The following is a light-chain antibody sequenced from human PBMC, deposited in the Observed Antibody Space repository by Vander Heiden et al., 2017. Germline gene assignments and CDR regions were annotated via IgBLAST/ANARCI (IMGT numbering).Light chain of an antibody. Sequence: DIQMTQSPSSLSASVGDRVTIACRASPSISSYLNWYQQKPGKAPKLLIYAASSLQSGVPSRFSGSGSGTDFTLTISSLQPEDFATYYCQQSYSTPRVTFGPGTKVDIK. J-gene: IGKJ3*01. CDR3: QQSYSTPRVT. V-gene: IGKV1-39*01. CDR1: PSISSY. CDR2: AAS.